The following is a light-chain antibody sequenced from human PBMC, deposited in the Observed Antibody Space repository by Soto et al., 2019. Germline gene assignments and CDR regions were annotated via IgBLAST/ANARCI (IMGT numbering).Light chain of an antibody. Sequence: EIVLTQSPGTLSLSPGERATLSCRASQSVSSSYLAWYQQKPGQAPRLLIYDAYSRGTGIPDRFSGSASGTDFTLTISRLEPQDLAVYYCQHYGSSPRTFGQGTKVEIK. CDR3: QHYGSSPRT. V-gene: IGKV3-20*01. CDR2: DAY. CDR1: QSVSSSY. J-gene: IGKJ1*01.